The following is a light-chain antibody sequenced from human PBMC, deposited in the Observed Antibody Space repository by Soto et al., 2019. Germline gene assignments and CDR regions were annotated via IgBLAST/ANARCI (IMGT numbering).Light chain of an antibody. J-gene: IGKJ2*01. CDR3: QQYSTVPHT. CDR2: AVS. V-gene: IGKV3-20*01. Sequence: NVLTQSPGNLSVSPGERATLSCRASQSVTNSFFAWYQQKPGQAPRLLIYAVSSRATGIPDRFSGSGSGTDFTLTISRLEPEDFVVYYCQQYSTVPHTCGQGTKLDVK. CDR1: QSVTNSF.